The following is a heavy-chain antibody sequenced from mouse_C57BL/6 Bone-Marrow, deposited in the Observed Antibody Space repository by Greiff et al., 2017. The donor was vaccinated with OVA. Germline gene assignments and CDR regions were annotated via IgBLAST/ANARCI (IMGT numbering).Heavy chain of an antibody. V-gene: IGHV5-4*01. J-gene: IGHJ3*01. CDR3: ARAGQWFAY. Sequence: EVQRVESGGGLVKPGGSLKLSCAASGFTFSSYAMSWVRQTPEKRLEWVATISDGGSYTYYPDNVKGRFTISRDNAKNNLYLQMSHLKSEDTAMYYCARAGQWFAYWGQGTLVTVSA. D-gene: IGHD3-3*01. CDR2: ISDGGSYT. CDR1: GFTFSSYA.